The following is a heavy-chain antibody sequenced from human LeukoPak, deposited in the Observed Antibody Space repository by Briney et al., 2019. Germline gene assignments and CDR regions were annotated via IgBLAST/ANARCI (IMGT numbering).Heavy chain of an antibody. Sequence: GGSLRLSCAASGFTFSSYSMNWVRQAPGKGLEWVSSISSSSSYIYYADSVKGRFTISRDNSKNTLYLQMNSLRAEDTAVYYCAKSNIVAQFDYWGQGTLVTVSS. CDR3: AKSNIVAQFDY. CDR1: GFTFSSYS. D-gene: IGHD5-12*01. CDR2: ISSSSSYI. J-gene: IGHJ4*02. V-gene: IGHV3-21*04.